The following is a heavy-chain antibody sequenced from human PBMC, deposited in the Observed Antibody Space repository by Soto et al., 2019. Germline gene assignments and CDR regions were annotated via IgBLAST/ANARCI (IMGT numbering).Heavy chain of an antibody. J-gene: IGHJ3*02. CDR3: ASSLRYFALDAFDI. CDR1: GYTFTSYG. Sequence: QVQRVQSGAEVKKPGASVKVSCKASGYTFTSYGISWVRQAPGQGLEWMGWIGAYNGNTNYAQKLQGRVTMTTDTSTSTAYMELRSLRSDDTAVYYCASSLRYFALDAFDIWGQGTMVTVSS. D-gene: IGHD3-9*01. V-gene: IGHV1-18*01. CDR2: IGAYNGNT.